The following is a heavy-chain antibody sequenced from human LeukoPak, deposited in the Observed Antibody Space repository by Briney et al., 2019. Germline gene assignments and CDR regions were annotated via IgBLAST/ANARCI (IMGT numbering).Heavy chain of an antibody. CDR1: GFTFSSYW. CDR3: AREGLQPDY. D-gene: IGHD4-11*01. J-gene: IGHJ4*02. Sequence: GGSLRLSCAASGFTFSSYWMHWVRHAPGKGLAWVSRINTDGSSTSYADSVKGRFTISRDNAKNTLYLQMNSLRAEDTAVYYCAREGLQPDYWGQGTLVTVSS. V-gene: IGHV3-74*01. CDR2: INTDGSST.